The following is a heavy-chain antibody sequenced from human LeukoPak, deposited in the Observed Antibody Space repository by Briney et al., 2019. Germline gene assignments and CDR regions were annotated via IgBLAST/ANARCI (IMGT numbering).Heavy chain of an antibody. J-gene: IGHJ4*02. V-gene: IGHV4-4*07. CDR2: IYTSGST. Sequence: SETLSLTCTVSGGSISSYYWSWIRQPAGKGLEWIGRIYTSGSTNYNPSLKSRVTMSVDTSKNQFSLKLSSVTAADTAVYYCARGSLSGSPYYFDYWGQGTLVTVSS. CDR3: ARGSLSGSPYYFDY. CDR1: GGSISSYY. D-gene: IGHD1-26*01.